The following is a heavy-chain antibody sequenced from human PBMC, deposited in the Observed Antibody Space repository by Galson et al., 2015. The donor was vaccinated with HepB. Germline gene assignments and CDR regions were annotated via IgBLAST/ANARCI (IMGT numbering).Heavy chain of an antibody. CDR2: IKTGGTT. J-gene: IGHJ3*01. CDR1: GFSVSSNY. V-gene: IGHV3-66*01. CDR3: ARERDWDYYDSSALNEAFDF. D-gene: IGHD3-22*01. Sequence: SLRLSCAASGFSVSSNYMNWVRQAPGKGLEWVSVIKTGGTTFYADSVSGRFTISKDNSKNILYLQLTSLRAEDTAIYYCARERDWDYYDSSALNEAFDFWGQGTMVTVSS.